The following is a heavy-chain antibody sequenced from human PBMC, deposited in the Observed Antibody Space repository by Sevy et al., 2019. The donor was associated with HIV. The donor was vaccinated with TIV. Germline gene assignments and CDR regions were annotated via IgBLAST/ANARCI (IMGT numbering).Heavy chain of an antibody. CDR3: VGRRYSYTYSWSYHFDY. Sequence: GGSLRLSCAASGLTFSDYYMSWIRQAPGKGLEWLSYISSSGTTLYSADSVKGRFAISRDNAKNSLYMQMNSLRAEDTAVYFCVGRRYSYTYSWSYHFDYWGQGALVTVSS. CDR2: ISSSGTTL. V-gene: IGHV3-11*01. D-gene: IGHD5-18*01. CDR1: GLTFSDYY. J-gene: IGHJ4*02.